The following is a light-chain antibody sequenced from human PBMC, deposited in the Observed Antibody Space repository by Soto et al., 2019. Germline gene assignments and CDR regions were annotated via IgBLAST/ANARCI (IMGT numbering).Light chain of an antibody. CDR3: HQYGSAPWT. J-gene: IGKJ1*01. CDR2: GAS. CDR1: PSVRSNY. V-gene: IGKV3-20*01. Sequence: PGERGALSCRASPSVRSNYVAWYQQKPGQAPRLLISGASNRATGTPDRFRGSGSGTDFTLTITRLEPEDFAVYYCHQYGSAPWTFGQGTKVEIK.